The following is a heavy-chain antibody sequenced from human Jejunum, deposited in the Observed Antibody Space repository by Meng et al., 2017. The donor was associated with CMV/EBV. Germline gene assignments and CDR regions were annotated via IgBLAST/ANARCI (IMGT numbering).Heavy chain of an antibody. J-gene: IGHJ4*02. V-gene: IGHV3-74*01. CDR3: ARLDWDSLDY. D-gene: IGHD2-21*01. Sequence: LSCSASGFNFGTYWMHWVRQAPGKGLVWVSRINSEGTGIAYADSVKGRFTISRDNAKNTLYLQMNNLRGEDTAVYYCARLDWDSLDYWGQGTLVTVSS. CDR1: GFNFGTYW. CDR2: INSEGTGI.